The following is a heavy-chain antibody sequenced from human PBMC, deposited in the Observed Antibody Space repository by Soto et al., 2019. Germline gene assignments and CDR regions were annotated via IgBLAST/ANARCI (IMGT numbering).Heavy chain of an antibody. J-gene: IGHJ5*02. Sequence: GGSLRLSCAASGFTVSSNYMSWVRQAPGKGLEWVSVIYSGGSTYYADSVKGRFTISRDNSKNTLYLQMNSLRAEDTAVYYCASLVVVTAIHNWLDPWGQGTLVTVSS. CDR3: ASLVVVTAIHNWLDP. V-gene: IGHV3-53*01. CDR1: GFTVSSNY. CDR2: IYSGGST. D-gene: IGHD2-21*02.